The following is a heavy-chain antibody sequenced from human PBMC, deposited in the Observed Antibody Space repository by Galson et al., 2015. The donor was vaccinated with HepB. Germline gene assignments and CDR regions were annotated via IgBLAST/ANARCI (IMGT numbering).Heavy chain of an antibody. CDR1: GFTFSTYS. J-gene: IGHJ4*02. Sequence: SLRLSCAASGFTFSTYSMYWVRQAPGKGLEWVSYISSSSRTEYYADSVKGRFTISRDNAKNSLYLQMNSLRDEDTAVYYCARDVSGGRSSRDYWGQGTLVTVSS. CDR2: ISSSSRTE. V-gene: IGHV3-48*02. D-gene: IGHD2-15*01. CDR3: ARDVSGGRSSRDY.